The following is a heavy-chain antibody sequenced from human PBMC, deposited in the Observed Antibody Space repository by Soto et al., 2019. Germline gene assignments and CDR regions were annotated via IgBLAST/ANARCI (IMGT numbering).Heavy chain of an antibody. CDR2: ISGSGGST. Sequence: EVQLLESGGGLVQPGGSLRLSCAASGFTFSSYAMSWVRQAPGKGLEWVSAISGSGGSTYYADSVKGRFTISRDNSKNPLYLQMNSLRAEHTAVYYCAKDPPRYSSSSWDWFDPWGQGTLLTVSS. D-gene: IGHD6-6*01. CDR3: AKDPPRYSSSSWDWFDP. CDR1: GFTFSSYA. J-gene: IGHJ5*02. V-gene: IGHV3-23*01.